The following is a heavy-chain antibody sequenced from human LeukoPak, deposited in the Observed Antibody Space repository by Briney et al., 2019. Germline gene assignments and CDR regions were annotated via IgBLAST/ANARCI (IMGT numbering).Heavy chain of an antibody. Sequence: SETLSLTCAVSGGSISSSSHYWGWIRQPPGKGLEWIGSIYYIGSTYYNPSLKSRVTISIDTSKNQFSLKLSSVTAADTAVYYCATWVRGVIYYWGQGTLVTVSS. CDR1: GGSISSSSHY. D-gene: IGHD3-10*01. V-gene: IGHV4-39*07. CDR2: IYYIGST. CDR3: ATWVRGVIYY. J-gene: IGHJ4*02.